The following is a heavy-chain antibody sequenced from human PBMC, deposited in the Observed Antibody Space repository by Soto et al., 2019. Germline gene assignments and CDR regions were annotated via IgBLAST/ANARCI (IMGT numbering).Heavy chain of an antibody. D-gene: IGHD3-16*01. CDR3: ARDGVGAGNFTLDY. CDR2: ISGDSGNT. CDR1: GYMFTKSA. J-gene: IGHJ4*03. V-gene: IGHV1-3*01. Sequence: SVKVSCKACGYMFTKSAMHWVRQAPVQRLEWMGWISGDSGNTKYSPKLQDRVTITRDTSASTAYTELSSLRSEDTALYYCARDGVGAGNFTLDYWGQGTL.